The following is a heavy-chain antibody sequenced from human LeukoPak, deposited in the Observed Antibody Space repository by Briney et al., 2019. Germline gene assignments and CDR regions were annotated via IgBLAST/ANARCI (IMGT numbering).Heavy chain of an antibody. Sequence: PGRTLRLSRAASGFTFSKYWMLGVRQAPGHGRESVSRINTDGTVTTYADSVKGRFTVSRDNADNTLFLQMNSVRDEDTAVYYCATKQWLAPPPDSWGQGTPVTVSS. J-gene: IGHJ4*02. CDR2: INTDGTVT. CDR3: ATKQWLAPPPDS. CDR1: GFTFSKYW. D-gene: IGHD6-19*01. V-gene: IGHV3-74*01.